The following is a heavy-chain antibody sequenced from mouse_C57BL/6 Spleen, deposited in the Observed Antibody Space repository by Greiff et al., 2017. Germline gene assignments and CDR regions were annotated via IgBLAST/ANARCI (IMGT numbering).Heavy chain of an antibody. CDR3: ARDYDYEEAWFAY. V-gene: IGHV2-2*01. J-gene: IGHJ3*01. Sequence: VKLMESGPGLVQPSQSLSITCTVSGFSLTSYGVHWVRQSPGKGLEWLGVIWSGGSTDYNAAFISRLSISKDNSKSQVFFKMNSLQADDTAIYYCARDYDYEEAWFAYWGQGTLVTVSA. D-gene: IGHD2-4*01. CDR1: GFSLTSYG. CDR2: IWSGGST.